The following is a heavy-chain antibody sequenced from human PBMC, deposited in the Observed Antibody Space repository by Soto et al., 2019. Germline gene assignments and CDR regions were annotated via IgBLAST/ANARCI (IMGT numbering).Heavy chain of an antibody. CDR1: GGTFSSYA. D-gene: IGHD2-15*01. V-gene: IGHV1-69*06. J-gene: IGHJ4*02. Sequence: SVKVSCKASGGTFSSYAISWVRQAPGQGLEWMGGIIPIFGTANYAQKFQGRVTITADKSTSTAYMELSSLRSEDTAVYYCGSTYCSGGSCYSGHFDYWGQGTLVTVSS. CDR2: IIPIFGTA. CDR3: GSTYCSGGSCYSGHFDY.